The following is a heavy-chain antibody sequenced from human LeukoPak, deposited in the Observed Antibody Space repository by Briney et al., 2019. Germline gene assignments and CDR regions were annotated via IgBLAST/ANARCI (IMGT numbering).Heavy chain of an antibody. D-gene: IGHD6-13*01. V-gene: IGHV3-30*02. CDR2: ILFDGSKK. CDR1: GFTFSSYG. J-gene: IGHJ5*02. CDR3: AKIGTPPEADSSWYDG. Sequence: GGSLRLSCAASGFTFSSYGMHWVRQTPGKGLDWVAFILFDGSKKYYADSVKGRFTISRDNSKNTLYLQMNSLRAEDTAVYYCAKIGTPPEADSSWYDGWGQGTLVTVSS.